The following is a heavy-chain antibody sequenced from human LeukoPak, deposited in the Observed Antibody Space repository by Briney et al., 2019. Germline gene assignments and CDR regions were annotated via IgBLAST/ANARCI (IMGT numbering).Heavy chain of an antibody. D-gene: IGHD2-21*02. CDR2: INSDGSST. CDR1: GFTFSSYW. V-gene: IGHV3-74*01. Sequence: GGSLRLSFAASGFTFSSYWMHWVRQAPGKGLVWVSRINSDGSSTSYADSVKGRFTISRDNAKNTLYLQMNSLRAEDTAVYYCARQTHVVVTAFDYWGQGTLVTVSS. J-gene: IGHJ4*02. CDR3: ARQTHVVVTAFDY.